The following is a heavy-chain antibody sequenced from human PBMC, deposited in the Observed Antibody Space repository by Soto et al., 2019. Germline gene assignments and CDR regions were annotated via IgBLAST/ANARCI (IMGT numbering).Heavy chain of an antibody. CDR1: GFTFSSYA. V-gene: IGHV3-23*01. J-gene: IGHJ4*02. D-gene: IGHD6-13*01. Sequence: PGGSLRLSCAASGFTFSSYAMAWVRQTPEKGLEWVSTFSGSGGTTYYADSVRGRFTISRDDSKNTLYLQMNSLRVEDTALYYCAKARTSSWSLDYWGQGTLVTVSS. CDR2: FSGSGGTT. CDR3: AKARTSSWSLDY.